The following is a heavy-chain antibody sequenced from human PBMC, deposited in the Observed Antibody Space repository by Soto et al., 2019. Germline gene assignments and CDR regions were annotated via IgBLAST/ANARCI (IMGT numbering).Heavy chain of an antibody. Sequence: SETLSLTCTVSGDSISSGDYYWSWIRQPPGKGLEWIGYIYYSGRTYYNPSLQSRVTISVDTSKNQFSLKLSSVTAADTAVYYCARVMVGSTTDYWGQGTLVTVSS. CDR3: ARVMVGSTTDY. V-gene: IGHV4-30-4*01. CDR1: GDSISSGDYY. D-gene: IGHD1-26*01. J-gene: IGHJ4*02. CDR2: IYYSGRT.